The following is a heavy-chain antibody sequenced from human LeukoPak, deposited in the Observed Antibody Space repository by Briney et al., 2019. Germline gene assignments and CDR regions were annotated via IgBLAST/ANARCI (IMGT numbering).Heavy chain of an antibody. D-gene: IGHD6-19*01. CDR2: IWYDGSNK. CDR3: AKDQAVAGPGWYYMDV. J-gene: IGHJ6*03. CDR1: GFTFSSYG. Sequence: PGRSLRLSCAASGFTFSSYGMHWVRQAPGKRLEWVAVIWYDGSNKYYADSVKGRFTISRDNSKNTLYLQMNSLRAEDTAVYYCAKDQAVAGPGWYYMDVWGKGTTVTVSS. V-gene: IGHV3-33*06.